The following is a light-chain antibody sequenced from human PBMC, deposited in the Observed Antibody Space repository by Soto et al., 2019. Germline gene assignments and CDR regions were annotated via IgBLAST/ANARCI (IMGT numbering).Light chain of an antibody. Sequence: QSALTQPRSVSGSPGQSVTISCTGNRSDVGGYNFVSWYQQHPGKAPKLMIYDVSKRPSGVPDRFSGSKSGNTASLTISGLQAEDEADYHCCSYAGSYTWVFGGGTKLTVL. V-gene: IGLV2-11*01. J-gene: IGLJ3*02. CDR2: DVS. CDR3: CSYAGSYTWV. CDR1: RSDVGGYNF.